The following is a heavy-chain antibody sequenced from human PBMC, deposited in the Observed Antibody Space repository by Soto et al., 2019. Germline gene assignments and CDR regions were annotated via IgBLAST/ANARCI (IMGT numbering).Heavy chain of an antibody. CDR1: GFTFSSYW. CDR2: TRQDGGQE. J-gene: IGHJ4*02. Sequence: EVQLVESGGGLVQPGGSLRLSCAASGFTFSSYWMSWVRQAPGKGLEWVAHTRQDGGQEYYVDSVKGGFTISRDNAKNSLYLQMNSLRVEDTAVYYCARYPNPTVAGLPFDLWGQGTLVTVSS. D-gene: IGHD6-19*01. CDR3: ARYPNPTVAGLPFDL. V-gene: IGHV3-7*03.